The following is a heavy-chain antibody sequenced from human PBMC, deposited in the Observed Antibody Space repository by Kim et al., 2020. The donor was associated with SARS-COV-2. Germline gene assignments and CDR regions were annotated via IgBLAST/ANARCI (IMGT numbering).Heavy chain of an antibody. Sequence: GGSLRLSCAVSGFTLSSYWMSWVRQAPGKGLEWVANINQDGSEKYYVDSVKGRFTVARDNAKDSLHLQMNSLRAEDTAVYYCARESRSTSGYYYYGMDV. V-gene: IGHV3-7*03. CDR1: GFTLSSYW. D-gene: IGHD2-2*01. J-gene: IGHJ6*01. CDR3: ARESRSTSGYYYYGMDV. CDR2: INQDGSEK.